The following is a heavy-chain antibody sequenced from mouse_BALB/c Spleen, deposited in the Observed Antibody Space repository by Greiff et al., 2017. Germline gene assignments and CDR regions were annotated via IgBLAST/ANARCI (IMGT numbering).Heavy chain of an antibody. CDR2: INPSTGYT. J-gene: IGHJ3*01. Sequence: QVQLKESGAELAKPGASVKMSCKASGYTFTSYWMHWVKQRPGQGLEWIGYINPSTGYTEYNQKFKDKATLTADKSSSTAYMQLSSLTSEDSAVYYCARRGRWDYWGQGTLVTVSA. CDR3: ARRGRWDY. CDR1: GYTFTSYW. V-gene: IGHV1-7*01. D-gene: IGHD4-1*01.